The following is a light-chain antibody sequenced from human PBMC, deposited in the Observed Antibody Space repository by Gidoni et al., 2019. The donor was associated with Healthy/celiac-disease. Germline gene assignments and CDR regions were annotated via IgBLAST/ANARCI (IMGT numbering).Light chain of an antibody. CDR2: LGS. J-gene: IGKJ3*01. Sequence: DIVMTQSPLSLPVTPGEPASISCRSSQSLLHSNGYNYLDWYLQKPGQSPQLLIYLGSNRASGVPDRFSGSGSGTDFTLKISRVEAEDVGVYYCMQALQTPFTFXPXTKVDI. CDR3: MQALQTPFT. V-gene: IGKV2-28*01. CDR1: QSLLHSNGYNY.